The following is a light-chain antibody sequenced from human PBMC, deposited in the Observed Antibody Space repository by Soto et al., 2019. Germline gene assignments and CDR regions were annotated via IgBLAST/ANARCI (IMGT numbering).Light chain of an antibody. Sequence: QSVLTQPPSASGTPGQRVTISCSGSSSNFGSNYVYWYQQLPGTAPKLLIYRYNQRPSGVPDRFAGSKSGTSASLAISGLRSEDEADYYCAAWDDSLSGFYVFGTGTKVTVL. CDR2: RYN. CDR1: SSNFGSNY. CDR3: AAWDDSLSGFYV. J-gene: IGLJ1*01. V-gene: IGLV1-47*01.